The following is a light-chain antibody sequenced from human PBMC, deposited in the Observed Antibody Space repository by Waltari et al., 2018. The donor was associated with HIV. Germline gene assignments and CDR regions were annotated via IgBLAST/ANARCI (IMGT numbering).Light chain of an antibody. CDR1: SSDIGAYDF. CDR2: EVS. Sequence: QSALTQPASVSGSPGQSITVSCTGTSSDIGAYDFVSWYQQTPGPAPKLVIFEVSNRPSGISYRFSGSKSGNTASLTISGLQTEDEAYYYCSSFTTSNSLLFGGGTKVTVL. CDR3: SSFTTSNSLL. V-gene: IGLV2-14*01. J-gene: IGLJ2*01.